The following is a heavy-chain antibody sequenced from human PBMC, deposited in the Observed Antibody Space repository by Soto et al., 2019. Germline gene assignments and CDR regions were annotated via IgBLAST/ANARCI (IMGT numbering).Heavy chain of an antibody. CDR1: GYTFTNYA. J-gene: IGHJ4*02. Sequence: QVQLVQSGAEVKKPGASVKVSCKASGYTFTNYAFSWVRQAPGQGLEWMGWISAYNGNTNYPQKLQGRVTMTTYTSTRTAYMELRSLRSDDTAVYYCARDLAAAGPFDCWGQGTLVTVSS. V-gene: IGHV1-18*01. D-gene: IGHD6-13*01. CDR2: ISAYNGNT. CDR3: ARDLAAAGPFDC.